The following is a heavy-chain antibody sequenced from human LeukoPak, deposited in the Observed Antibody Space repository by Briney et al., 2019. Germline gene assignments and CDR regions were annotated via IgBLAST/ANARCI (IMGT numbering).Heavy chain of an antibody. Sequence: ASVKVSCKASGYTFTGYHIHWVRQAPGQGLEWMGRINPYSGDTNFAQKFQGRVTMTRDTSITTAYMDLSSLTPDDTAVYYCARARLITVVGATSAFDIWGQGTMVTVSS. CDR3: ARARLITVVGATSAFDI. V-gene: IGHV1-2*06. CDR2: INPYSGDT. J-gene: IGHJ3*02. D-gene: IGHD1-26*01. CDR1: GYTFTGYH.